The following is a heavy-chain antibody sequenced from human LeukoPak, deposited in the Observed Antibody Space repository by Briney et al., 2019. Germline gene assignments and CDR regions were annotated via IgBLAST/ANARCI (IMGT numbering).Heavy chain of an antibody. CDR3: AKDWGNIVVVPAALEYFQH. Sequence: GGSLRLSCAASGFTFSSYGMHWVRQAPGKGLEWVAFIRYDGSNKYYADSVKGRFTISRDNSKNTLYLRMDSLRAEDTAVYYCAKDWGNIVVVPAALEYFQHWGQGTLVTVSS. CDR1: GFTFSSYG. CDR2: IRYDGSNK. J-gene: IGHJ1*01. D-gene: IGHD2-2*01. V-gene: IGHV3-30*02.